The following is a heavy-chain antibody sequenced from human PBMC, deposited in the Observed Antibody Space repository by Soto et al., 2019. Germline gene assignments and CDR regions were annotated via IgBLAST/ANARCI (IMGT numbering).Heavy chain of an antibody. D-gene: IGHD2-21*01. V-gene: IGHV4-34*01. CDR1: GGSFSGYY. Sequence: QVQLQQWGAGLLKPSETLSLTCAVYGGSFSGYYWTWIRQPPGTGLEWIGETNHSGSTNYNPTLKSRVTRSVDTSKSQFSLKLTSVTAADTAVYYCARDKIAALFDYWGQGTLVTVSS. CDR3: ARDKIAALFDY. CDR2: TNHSGST. J-gene: IGHJ4*02.